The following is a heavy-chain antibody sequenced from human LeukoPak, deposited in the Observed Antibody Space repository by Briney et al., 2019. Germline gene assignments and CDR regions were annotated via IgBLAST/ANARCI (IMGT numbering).Heavy chain of an antibody. CDR1: GFTFNDYG. D-gene: IGHD3-22*01. CDR3: ARYPTYYYDSSGYKEGSYFDY. J-gene: IGHJ4*02. V-gene: IGHV3-20*04. CDR2: INWNGGST. Sequence: AGGSLRLSCAASGFTFNDYGMSWVRQAPGKGLEWLSGINWNGGSTDYADSVKGRFTISRDNAKNSLYLQMNSLRAEDTALYYCARYPTYYYDSSGYKEGSYFDYWGQGTLVTVSS.